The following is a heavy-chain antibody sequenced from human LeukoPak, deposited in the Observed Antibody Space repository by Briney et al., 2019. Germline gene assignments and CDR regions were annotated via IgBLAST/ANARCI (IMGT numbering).Heavy chain of an antibody. D-gene: IGHD2-2*01. V-gene: IGHV1-69*05. CDR1: GGTFSSYA. CDR2: IIPIFGTA. CDR3: ARTYCSSTSCLDYAIDY. J-gene: IGHJ4*02. Sequence: SVKVSCKASGGTFSSYAISWVRQAPGQGLEWMGGIIPIFGTANYAQKFQGRVTITTDESTSTAYMELSSLGSEDTAVYYCARTYCSSTSCLDYAIDYWGQETLVTVSS.